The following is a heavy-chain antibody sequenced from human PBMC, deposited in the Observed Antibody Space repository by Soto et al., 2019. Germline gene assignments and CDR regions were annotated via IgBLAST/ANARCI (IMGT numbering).Heavy chain of an antibody. D-gene: IGHD3-10*01. CDR2: LYWDDDK. CDR1: GFSLTTSGVG. Sequence: QITLKETGPTLVKPTQTLTLTCTFSGFSLTTSGVGVGWIRQPPGKALEWLALLYWDDDKRYSPSLKSRLTITMDTSNDQGVLTLTNMDPEDTCTHFRAHSSGRSGDYWGQGTMVTVSS. J-gene: IGHJ4*02. CDR3: AHSSGRSGDY. V-gene: IGHV2-5*02.